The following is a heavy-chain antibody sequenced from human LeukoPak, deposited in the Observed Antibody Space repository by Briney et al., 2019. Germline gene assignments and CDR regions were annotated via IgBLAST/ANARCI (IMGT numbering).Heavy chain of an antibody. D-gene: IGHD4-23*01. CDR2: IYSDGSST. CDR3: ARTFDYGGNSFAFDI. Sequence: SGGSLRLSCAPSGFTLITYWMHWVRQAPGKGLVWVSRIYSDGSSTSYADSEKGRFTISRDNAKNTLYLQMNSLRAEDTAVYYCARTFDYGGNSFAFDIWGQGTMVTVSS. J-gene: IGHJ3*02. V-gene: IGHV3-74*01. CDR1: GFTLITYW.